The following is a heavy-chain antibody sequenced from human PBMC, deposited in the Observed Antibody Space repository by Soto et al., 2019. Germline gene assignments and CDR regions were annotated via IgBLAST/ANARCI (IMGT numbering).Heavy chain of an antibody. CDR3: ARADQLRYNWNYGFDY. CDR2: INHSGST. J-gene: IGHJ4*02. CDR1: GGSFSGYY. V-gene: IGHV4-34*01. Sequence: SETLSLTCAVYGGSFSGYYWSWIRQPPGKGLEWIGEINHSGSTNYNPSLKSRVTISVDTSKNQFSLKLSSVTAADTAVYYCARADQLRYNWNYGFDYWGQGTLVTVSS. D-gene: IGHD1-7*01.